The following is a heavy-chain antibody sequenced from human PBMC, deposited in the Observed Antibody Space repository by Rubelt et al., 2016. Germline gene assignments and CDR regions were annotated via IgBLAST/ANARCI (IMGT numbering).Heavy chain of an antibody. Sequence: EVQLVQSGAEVKKPGESLRISCKGSGYSFTSYWISWVRQMPGNGLEWKGRIDPSDYYTNYSRSFQGHCTISADKSIVTAYLQWSSLKASGTAMYYCARHAGDGGNAEDWFDPWGQGTLVTVSS. CDR2: IDPSDYYT. CDR3: ARHAGDGGNAEDWFDP. D-gene: IGHD4-23*01. CDR1: GYSFTSYW. J-gene: IGHJ5*02. V-gene: IGHV5-10-1*01.